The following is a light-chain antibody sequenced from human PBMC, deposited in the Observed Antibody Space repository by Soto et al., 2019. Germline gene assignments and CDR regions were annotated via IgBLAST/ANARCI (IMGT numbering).Light chain of an antibody. CDR3: QQHSNWPPWT. J-gene: IGKJ1*01. CDR2: GAS. Sequence: EVVLTQSPATLSLSPGERATLSCRASQNVSTFLDWYQQKPGQAPRLLIYGASNRATGIPARFSGSGSGTDFTLTISSLEPEDFAVYYCQQHSNWPPWTFGQGTRVEIQ. CDR1: QNVSTF. V-gene: IGKV3-11*01.